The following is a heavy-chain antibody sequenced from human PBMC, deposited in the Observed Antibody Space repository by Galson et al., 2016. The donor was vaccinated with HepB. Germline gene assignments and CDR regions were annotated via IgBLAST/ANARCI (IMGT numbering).Heavy chain of an antibody. CDR3: VKCEDPLRFTGSGFDY. J-gene: IGHJ4*02. V-gene: IGHV1-69*13. Sequence: SVKVSCKASGGSLNNYAINWVRQAPGQGLEWMGGIIPIFGTPTYAQRFKGRVTITADESTTTAFMELSGLTSHDTAVYYCVKCEDPLRFTGSGFDYWGQETLVTVSS. D-gene: IGHD3-3*01. CDR1: GGSLNNYA. CDR2: IIPIFGTP.